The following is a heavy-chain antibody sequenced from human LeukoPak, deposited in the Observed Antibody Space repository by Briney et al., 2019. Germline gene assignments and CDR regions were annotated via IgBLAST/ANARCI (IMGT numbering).Heavy chain of an antibody. CDR1: GFIVSDYY. J-gene: IGHJ3*02. Sequence: PGGSLRLSCAVSGFIVSDYYMYWVRQAPGKSLEWVSVIYTGGRTLYADSVRGRVTISRDSPKNTLYLQMDSLRAEDTAVYYCARGSSDFGDALDIWGQGTMVTVSS. CDR3: ARGSSDFGDALDI. CDR2: IYTGGRT. D-gene: IGHD3-3*01. V-gene: IGHV3-53*01.